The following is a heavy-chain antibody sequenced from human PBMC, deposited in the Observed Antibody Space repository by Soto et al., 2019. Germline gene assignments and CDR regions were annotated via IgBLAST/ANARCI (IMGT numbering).Heavy chain of an antibody. CDR2: IIPIIGII. Sequence: QVQLVQSGAEVKKPGSSVKVSCKASGGTFSTYTITWVRQAPGQGLEWMGRIIPIIGIINYAQKFQGRVTITADKFTGTAYMELIGVRSDDTTVYYCAGDPDSHYNDSHASSYPWGQGTLVTVSS. J-gene: IGHJ5*02. CDR3: AGDPDSHYNDSHASSYP. V-gene: IGHV1-69*08. D-gene: IGHD4-4*01. CDR1: GGTFSTYT.